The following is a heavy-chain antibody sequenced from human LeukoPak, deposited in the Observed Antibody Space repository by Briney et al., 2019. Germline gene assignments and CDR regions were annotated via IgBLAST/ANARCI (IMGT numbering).Heavy chain of an antibody. CDR2: IYSGGST. J-gene: IGHJ4*02. CDR1: GFTVSSNY. CDR3: AREGMVRGVMDY. V-gene: IGHV3-53*01. D-gene: IGHD3-10*01. Sequence: GGSLRLSCAASGFTVSSNYMSWVRQAPGKGLEWVSVIYSGGSTYYADSVKGRFTISSDNSKNTLYLQMNSLRAEDTAVYYCAREGMVRGVMDYWGQGTLVTVSS.